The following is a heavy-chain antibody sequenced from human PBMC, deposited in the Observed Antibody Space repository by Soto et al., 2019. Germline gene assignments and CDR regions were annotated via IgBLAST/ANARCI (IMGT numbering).Heavy chain of an antibody. CDR1: GYSFTTFA. CDR3: ARRQIQGPIDY. V-gene: IGHV1-3*01. CDR2: FNGGNGDT. J-gene: IGHJ4*02. Sequence: GASVKVSCKASGYSFTTFAMHWVRQAPGQRLEWMGWFNGGNGDTKYSQKFQDRVTITRDTSASTAYMELSSLRSEDTAVYYCARRQIQGPIDYWGQGTLVTVSS.